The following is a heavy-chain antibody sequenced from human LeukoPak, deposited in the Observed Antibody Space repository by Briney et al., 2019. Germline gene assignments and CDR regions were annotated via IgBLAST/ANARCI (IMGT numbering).Heavy chain of an antibody. V-gene: IGHV4-4*07. J-gene: IGHJ5*02. CDR2: IYTSGST. Sequence: SETLSLTCTVPGGSISSYYWSWIRQPAGKGLEWIGRIYTSGSTNYNPSLRSRVTMSVDTSKNQFSLKLSSVTAADTAVYYCARDTYYYDSSGYTSPNWFDPWGQGTLVTVSS. CDR3: ARDTYYYDSSGYTSPNWFDP. D-gene: IGHD3-22*01. CDR1: GGSISSYY.